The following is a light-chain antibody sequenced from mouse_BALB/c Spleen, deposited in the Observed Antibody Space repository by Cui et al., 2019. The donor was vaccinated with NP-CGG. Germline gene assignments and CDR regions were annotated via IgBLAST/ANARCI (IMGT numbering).Light chain of an antibody. Sequence: QAVVTQESALTTSPGETVTLTCRSSTGAVTTSNYANWFQEKPDHLFTGLIGGTNNRVPGVPARFSGSLIGDKAALTITGAQTEDEAIYFCALWYSNHWLFGGGTKLTVL. CDR1: TGAVTTSNY. V-gene: IGLV1*01. CDR2: GTN. CDR3: ALWYSNHWL. J-gene: IGLJ1*01.